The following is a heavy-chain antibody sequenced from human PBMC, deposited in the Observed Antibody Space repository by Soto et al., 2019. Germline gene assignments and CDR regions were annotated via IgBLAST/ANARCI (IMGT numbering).Heavy chain of an antibody. CDR3: ARAPGDKYYFDY. CDR1: GFTFSSYA. CDR2: ISGSGGST. Sequence: EVQLLESGGGLVQPGGSLRLSCAASGFTFSSYAMSWVRQAPGKGLEWVSAISGSGGSTYYADSVKGRFTISRDNSKNTLYLGMNSLRPEDTAVYYCARAPGDKYYFDYWGQGTLVTVSS. J-gene: IGHJ4*02. D-gene: IGHD3-10*01. V-gene: IGHV3-23*01.